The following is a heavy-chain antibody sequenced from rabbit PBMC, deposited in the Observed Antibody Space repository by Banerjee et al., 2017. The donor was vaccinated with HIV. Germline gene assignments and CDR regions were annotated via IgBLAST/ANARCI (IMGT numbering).Heavy chain of an antibody. J-gene: IGHJ6*01. V-gene: IGHV1S7*01. CDR1: GFSFSSGYD. CDR3: ARDTGYAGDAGFGYALYL. D-gene: IGHD6-1*01. Sequence: QLEESGGGLVKPEGSLTLTCKASGFSFSSGYDMCWVRQAPGKGLEWIGIIYGGSGSTDYASWVNGRFTISSDNAQNTVDLQMNSLTAADTATYFCARDTGYAGDAGFGYALYLWGPGTLVTVS. CDR2: IYGGSGST.